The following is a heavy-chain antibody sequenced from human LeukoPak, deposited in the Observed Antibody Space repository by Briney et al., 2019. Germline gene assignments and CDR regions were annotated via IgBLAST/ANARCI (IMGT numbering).Heavy chain of an antibody. J-gene: IGHJ2*01. D-gene: IGHD2-2*01. Sequence: SETLSLTCAVYGGSFSGYYWSWIRQPPGKGLEWIGEINHSGSTNYNPSLKSRVTISVGTFKNQFSLKLSSVTAADTAVYYCARVPCSSTSCYRYFDLWGRGTLVTVSS. CDR2: INHSGST. CDR3: ARVPCSSTSCYRYFDL. V-gene: IGHV4-34*01. CDR1: GGSFSGYY.